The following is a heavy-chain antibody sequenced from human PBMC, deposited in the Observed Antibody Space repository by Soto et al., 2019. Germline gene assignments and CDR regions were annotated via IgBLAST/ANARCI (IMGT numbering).Heavy chain of an antibody. V-gene: IGHV4-34*01. J-gene: IGHJ6*03. CDR1: GGSFSGYY. CDR2: INHSGST. D-gene: IGHD2-15*01. Sequence: SETLSLTCAVYGGSFSGYYWSWIRQPPGKGLEWIGEINHSGSTNYNPSLKSRVTISVDTSKNQFSLKLSSVTAADTAVYYCARQKGWLYYYYYMDVWGKGTTVTVSS. CDR3: ARQKGWLYYYYYMDV.